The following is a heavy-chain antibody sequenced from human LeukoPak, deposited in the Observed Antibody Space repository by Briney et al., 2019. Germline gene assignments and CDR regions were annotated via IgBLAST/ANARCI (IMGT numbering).Heavy chain of an antibody. Sequence: ASVKVSCKASGYTFTSYDINWVRQATGQGLEWMGWMNPNSGNTGYAQKFQGRVTMTRNTSISTAYMELSSLRSEDTAVYYCARGPKLRYHYYYMDVWGKGTTVTVSS. CDR1: GYTFTSYD. CDR2: MNPNSGNT. CDR3: ARGPKLRYHYYYMDV. J-gene: IGHJ6*03. V-gene: IGHV1-8*01. D-gene: IGHD6-6*01.